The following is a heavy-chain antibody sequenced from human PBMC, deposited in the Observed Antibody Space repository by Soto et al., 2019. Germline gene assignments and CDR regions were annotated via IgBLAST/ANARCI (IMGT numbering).Heavy chain of an antibody. CDR1: GFTFSSYA. D-gene: IGHD6-13*01. CDR3: AKEHAITAFGDY. V-gene: IGHV3-23*01. J-gene: IGHJ4*02. CDR2: ISGSGGDT. Sequence: GGSLRLSCAASGFTFSSYAISWVRQAPGKGLEWVSAISGSGGDTYYADSVKGRFTISRDNPENTLYLQMNSLRADDTAVYFCAKEHAITAFGDYWGQGALVTVSS.